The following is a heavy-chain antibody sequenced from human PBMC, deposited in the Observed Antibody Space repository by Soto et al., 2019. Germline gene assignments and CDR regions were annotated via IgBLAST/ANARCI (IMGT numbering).Heavy chain of an antibody. V-gene: IGHV3-30*18. CDR1: GFTFSNYG. CDR2: ISYDGSYK. D-gene: IGHD1-7*01. Sequence: QVQLVESGGGVVQPGRSLRLSCAASGFTFSNYGLHWVRQAPGQGLEWVTFISYDGSYKYYGDSVKGRFTISRDNSKNTVYLQMNSLKPEDTAMYYCVKRGKWNYFGWFDPWGHGNLVTVSS. J-gene: IGHJ5*02. CDR3: VKRGKWNYFGWFDP.